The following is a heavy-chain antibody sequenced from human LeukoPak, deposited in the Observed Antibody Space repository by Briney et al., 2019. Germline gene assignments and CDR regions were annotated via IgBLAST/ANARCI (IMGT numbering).Heavy chain of an antibody. Sequence: GGSLRLSCAVSGFTFRTYAMSWVRQAPGKGLEWVSAISGSGDTTYYADSVKGRFTISRDNSKNTLYLQMNSLRAEDTAVYYCAKLSTFGDLSRVRFDPWGQGTLVTVSS. D-gene: IGHD3-10*01. CDR3: AKLSTFGDLSRVRFDP. CDR2: ISGSGDTT. J-gene: IGHJ5*02. V-gene: IGHV3-23*01. CDR1: GFTFRTYA.